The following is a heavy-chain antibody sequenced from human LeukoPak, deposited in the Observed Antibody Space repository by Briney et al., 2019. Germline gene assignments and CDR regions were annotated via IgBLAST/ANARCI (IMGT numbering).Heavy chain of an antibody. D-gene: IGHD1-1*01. Sequence: PGRSLRLSCAASGFTFSNYGMHCVRQAPGKGLEWVAVISEDGSNKHYADSVRGRFTISRDSSDNTLYLQMNSLRAEDTAVYYCAKDRETTASGTFDYWGQGTLVTVSS. J-gene: IGHJ4*02. CDR3: AKDRETTASGTFDY. V-gene: IGHV3-30*18. CDR2: ISEDGSNK. CDR1: GFTFSNYG.